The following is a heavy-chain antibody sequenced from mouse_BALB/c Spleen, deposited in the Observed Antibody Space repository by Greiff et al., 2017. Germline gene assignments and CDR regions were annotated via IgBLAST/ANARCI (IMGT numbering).Heavy chain of an antibody. CDR3: ARGYDYDGDWFAY. D-gene: IGHD2-4*01. CDR1: GFTFSDYY. J-gene: IGHJ3*01. V-gene: IGHV5-4*02. CDR2: ISDGGSYT. Sequence: EVKLVESGGGLVKPGGSLKLSCAASGFTFSDYYMYWVRQTPEKRLEWVATISDGGSYTYYPDSVKGRFTISRDNAKNNLYLQMSSLKSEDTAMYYCARGYDYDGDWFAYWGQGTLVTVSA.